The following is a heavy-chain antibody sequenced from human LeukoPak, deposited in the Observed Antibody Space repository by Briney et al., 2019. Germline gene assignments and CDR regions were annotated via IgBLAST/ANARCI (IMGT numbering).Heavy chain of an antibody. CDR2: IKQDGSEK. V-gene: IGHV3-7*03. D-gene: IGHD3-16*01. CDR3: ARDRLGGLFDY. J-gene: IGHJ4*02. CDR1: GFTFSSYW. Sequence: GGSLRLSCAASGFTFSSYWMSWVRQAPGKGLEWVANIKQDGSEKYYVDSVKGRFTVSRDNAKNSLYLQMNSLRAEDTAVYYCARDRLGGLFDYWGQGTLVTVSS.